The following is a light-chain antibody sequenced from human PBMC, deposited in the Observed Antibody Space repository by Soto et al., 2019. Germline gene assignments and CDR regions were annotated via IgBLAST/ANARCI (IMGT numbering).Light chain of an antibody. CDR2: NAS. J-gene: IGKJ5*01. CDR1: QSVSSSY. V-gene: IGKV3D-20*02. CDR3: QQRGDWPPIT. Sequence: IVLTQAPGTLSLSPGERATLSCRSGQSVSSSYLAWYQQKPGQAPRLLIYNASNRTTGIPARFSGSGSGTDFTLTISSLEPEDFAVYYCQQRGDWPPITFGQGTRLEIK.